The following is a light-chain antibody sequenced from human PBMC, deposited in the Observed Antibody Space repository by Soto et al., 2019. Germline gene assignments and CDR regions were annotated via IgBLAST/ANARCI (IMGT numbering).Light chain of an antibody. CDR2: DVN. V-gene: IGLV2-11*01. J-gene: IGLJ2*01. CDR3: CSYAGRYTRI. CDR1: SSDVGAYQY. Sequence: QSVLTQPRSVSGSPGQSVTISCTGTSSDVGAYQYVSWYQQHPGKAPKLLVYDVNKRPSGVPDRFSGSKSGDTASLTIFGLQAEDEADYYCCSYAGRYTRIFGGGTKVTVL.